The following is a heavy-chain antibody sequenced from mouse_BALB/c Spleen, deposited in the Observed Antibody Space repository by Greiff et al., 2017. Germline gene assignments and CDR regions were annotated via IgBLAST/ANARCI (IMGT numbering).Heavy chain of an antibody. Sequence: EVKLQESGVGLVKPGGSLKLSCAASGFTFSSYAMSWVRQTPEKRLEWVASISSGGSTYYPDSVKGRCTISRDNARNILYLQMSSLRSEDTAMYYCAGYYYGSSYDWFAYWGQGTLVTVSA. J-gene: IGHJ3*01. CDR2: ISSGGST. CDR1: GFTFSSYA. D-gene: IGHD1-1*01. CDR3: AGYYYGSSYDWFAY. V-gene: IGHV5-6-5*01.